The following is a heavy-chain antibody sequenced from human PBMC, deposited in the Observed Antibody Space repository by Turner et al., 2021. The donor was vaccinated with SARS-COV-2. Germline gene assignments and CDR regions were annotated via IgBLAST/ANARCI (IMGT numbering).Heavy chain of an antibody. J-gene: IGHJ4*02. CDR3: ARGRSLEDY. CDR2: IKQDASEK. V-gene: IGHV3-7*03. CDR1: GFTFSSYW. D-gene: IGHD3-3*01. Sequence: EVQLVESGGDLVQPGGSLRFSCAASGFTFSSYWMNWVRQAPGKGLEWVATIKQDASEKYYADSVKGRFTIFRDNANNSLFLHMNSLRAEDTAVYYCARGRSLEDYWGQGTLITVSS.